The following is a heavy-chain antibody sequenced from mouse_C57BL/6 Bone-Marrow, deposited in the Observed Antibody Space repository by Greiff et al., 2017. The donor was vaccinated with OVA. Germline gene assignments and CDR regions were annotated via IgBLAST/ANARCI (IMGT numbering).Heavy chain of an antibody. V-gene: IGHV1-42*01. CDR2: INPSTGGT. D-gene: IGHD2-4*01. CDR1: GYSFTGYY. Sequence: EVQLVESGPELVKPGASVKISCKASGYSFTGYYMNWVKQSPEKSLEWIGEINPSTGGTTYNQKFKAKATLTVDKSSSTAYMQLKSLTSEDSAVYYCARRGNDYPFAYWGQGTLVTVSA. CDR3: ARRGNDYPFAY. J-gene: IGHJ3*01.